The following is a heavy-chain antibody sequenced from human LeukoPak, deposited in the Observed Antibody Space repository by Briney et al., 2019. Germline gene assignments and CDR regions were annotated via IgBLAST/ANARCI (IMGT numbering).Heavy chain of an antibody. CDR1: GFTFSNYW. CDR3: ATPRGDYYYGMDV. D-gene: IGHD3-10*01. Sequence: GGSLRLSCAASGFTFSNYWMHWVRQAPRKGLVWVSRVNSDGSNTYYADSVKGRFTISRDNAKNTLYLQMNSLRDEDTAVYYCATPRGDYYYGMDVWGLGTTVTVSS. V-gene: IGHV3-74*01. CDR2: VNSDGSNT. J-gene: IGHJ6*02.